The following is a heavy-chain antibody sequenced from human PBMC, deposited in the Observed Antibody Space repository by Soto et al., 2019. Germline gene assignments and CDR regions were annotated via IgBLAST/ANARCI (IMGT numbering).Heavy chain of an antibody. J-gene: IGHJ6*02. V-gene: IGHV1-46*01. CDR2: INPSGGST. D-gene: IGHD3-22*01. CDR1: GYTFTSYY. CDR3: ARVGSSGYYYYYYGMDV. Sequence: ASVKVSCKASGYTFTSYYMHWVRQAPGQGLEWMGIINPSGGSTSYAQKFQGRVTMTRDTSTSTVYMELSSLRSEDTAVYYCARVGSSGYYYYYYGMDVWGQGTTVTVSS.